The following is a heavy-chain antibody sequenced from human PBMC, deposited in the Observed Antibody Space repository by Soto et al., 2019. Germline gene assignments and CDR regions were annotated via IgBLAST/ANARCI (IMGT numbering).Heavy chain of an antibody. CDR3: ARDGGRHSGGIDY. D-gene: IGHD3-16*01. J-gene: IGHJ4*02. V-gene: IGHV1-69*01. CDR1: GGTFSSYS. CDR2: ISPIIGTA. Sequence: QVQLVQSGAEVKKPGSSVKVSCKASGGTFSSYSINWVRQALGQGLEWMGEISPIIGTAKYAQKFQGRVTITADESTSTAYMELSSLSSEDTAVYYCARDGGRHSGGIDYWGQGTLVTVSS.